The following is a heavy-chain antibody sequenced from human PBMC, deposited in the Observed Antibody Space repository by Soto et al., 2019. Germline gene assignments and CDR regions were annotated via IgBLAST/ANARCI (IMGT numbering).Heavy chain of an antibody. Sequence: QVQLVQSGAEVKKPGSSVKVSCKASGGSFSSYAISWVRQAPGQGLEWMGGIIPIVGTGNYAQNFQGRVTITADESTSTAYMELSSLLSEDTAMYYCARDLRAAGRPGMDVWGQGTTVNVSS. V-gene: IGHV1-69*01. D-gene: IGHD6-25*01. J-gene: IGHJ6*02. CDR3: ARDLRAAGRPGMDV. CDR1: GGSFSSYA. CDR2: IIPIVGTG.